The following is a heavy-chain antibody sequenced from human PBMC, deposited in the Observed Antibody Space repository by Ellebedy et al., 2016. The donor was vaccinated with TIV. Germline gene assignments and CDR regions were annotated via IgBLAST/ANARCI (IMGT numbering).Heavy chain of an antibody. Sequence: SETLSLXCTVSGGSISSSSYYWGWIRQPPGKGLEWIGSIYYSGSTYYNPSLKSRVTISVDTSKNQFSLKLSSVTAADTAVYYCARRKIAAAKALDYWGQGTLVTVSS. V-gene: IGHV4-39*07. CDR3: ARRKIAAAKALDY. CDR1: GGSISSSSYY. CDR2: IYYSGST. D-gene: IGHD6-13*01. J-gene: IGHJ4*02.